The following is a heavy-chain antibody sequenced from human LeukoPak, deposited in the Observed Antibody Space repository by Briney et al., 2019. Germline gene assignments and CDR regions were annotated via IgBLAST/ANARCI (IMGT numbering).Heavy chain of an antibody. J-gene: IGHJ4*02. CDR1: GLSRSSSAPC. CDR2: IDWYENK. D-gene: IGHD4-17*01. V-gene: IGHV2-70*01. Sequence: GPTLVNPTQTPTLTCTFSGLSRSSSAPCERLIRHPPVKALGWLAFIDWYENKFYTTSLKTRLTISKDTSKNQVVLTMTNMYPVDTAAYYCARFLYGDYTSYFDCWGQGTLVTVSP. CDR3: ARFLYGDYTSYFDC.